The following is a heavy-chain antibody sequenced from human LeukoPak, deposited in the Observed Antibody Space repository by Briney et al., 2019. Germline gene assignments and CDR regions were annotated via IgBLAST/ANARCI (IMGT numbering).Heavy chain of an antibody. Sequence: ASVKVSCKASGYTFTGYYMHWVRQAPGQGLEWMGRINPNSGGTNYAQKFQGRVTMTRDTSISTAYMELSRLRSEDTAVYYCARDEDVDTAMSYYFDYWGQGTLVTVSS. CDR1: GYTFTGYY. CDR3: ARDEDVDTAMSYYFDY. CDR2: INPNSGGT. J-gene: IGHJ4*02. V-gene: IGHV1-2*06. D-gene: IGHD5-18*01.